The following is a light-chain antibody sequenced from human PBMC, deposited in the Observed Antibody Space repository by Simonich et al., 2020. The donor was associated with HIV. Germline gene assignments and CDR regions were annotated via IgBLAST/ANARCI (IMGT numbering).Light chain of an antibody. CDR2: AAS. J-gene: IGKJ3*01. V-gene: IGKV1-39*01. Sequence: DIQMTQSPSSLSASVGDRVTITCRARQSISSYLNWYQQKPGKAPKLLIYAASSLQSGVPSRFSGSGSGTDFTITISSLQPEDFATYYCQQSYSNPFTFGPGTKVDIK. CDR1: QSISSY. CDR3: QQSYSNPFT.